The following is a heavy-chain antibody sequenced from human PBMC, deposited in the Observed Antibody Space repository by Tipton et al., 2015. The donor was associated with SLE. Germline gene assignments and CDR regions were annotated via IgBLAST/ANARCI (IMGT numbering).Heavy chain of an antibody. J-gene: IGHJ3*02. Sequence: TLSLTCTVSGGSISSSSYYWGWIRQPPGKGLEWIGSIYYSGSTNYNPSLKSRVTISVDTSKNQFSLKLSSVTAADTAVYYCARDHRTPGAFGIWGQGTMVTVSS. CDR2: IYYSGST. D-gene: IGHD1-14*01. CDR3: ARDHRTPGAFGI. V-gene: IGHV4-39*07. CDR1: GGSISSSSYY.